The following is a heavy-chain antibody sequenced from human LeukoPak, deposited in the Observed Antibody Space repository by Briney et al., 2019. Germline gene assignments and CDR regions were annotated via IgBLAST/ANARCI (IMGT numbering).Heavy chain of an antibody. CDR3: ARVMKGSSWYWVNDY. V-gene: IGHV3-53*01. CDR1: GFTVSSNY. J-gene: IGHJ4*02. Sequence: GGSLRLSCAASGFTVSSNYMSWVRQAPGKGLEWVSVIYSGGSTYYADSVKGRFTISRDNSKNTLYLQMNSLRAEDTAVYYCARVMKGSSWYWVNDYWGQGTLVTVSS. CDR2: IYSGGST. D-gene: IGHD6-13*01.